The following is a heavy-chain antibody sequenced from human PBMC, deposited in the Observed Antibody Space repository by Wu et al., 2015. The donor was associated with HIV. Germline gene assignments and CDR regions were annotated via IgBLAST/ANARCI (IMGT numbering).Heavy chain of an antibody. CDR3: ARDTNVVVVAATAFDI. CDR1: GGTFSSYA. CDR2: IIPIFGTA. V-gene: IGHV1-69*18. Sequence: QVQLVQSGAEVKKPGASVKVSCKASGGTFSSYAISWVRQAPGQGLEWMGRIIPIFGTANYAQKFQGRVTITADESTSTAYMELSSLRSEDTAVYYCARDTNVVVVAATAFDIWGQGTMVTVSS. D-gene: IGHD2-15*01. J-gene: IGHJ3*02.